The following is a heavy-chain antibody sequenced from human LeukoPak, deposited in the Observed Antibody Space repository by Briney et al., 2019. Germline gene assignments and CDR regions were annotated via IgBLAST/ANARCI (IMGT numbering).Heavy chain of an antibody. J-gene: IGHJ4*02. D-gene: IGHD6-6*01. CDR3: ARDFVEWAPSSSDYYFDY. CDR2: ISAYNDNT. CDR1: GYTFTSYG. V-gene: IGHV1-18*01. Sequence: ASVKVSCKASGYTFTSYGISWVRQAPGQGLEWMGWISAYNDNTNYAQKLQGRVTMTTDTSTSTAYMELRSLRSDDTAVYYCARDFVEWAPSSSDYYFDYWGQGTLVTVSS.